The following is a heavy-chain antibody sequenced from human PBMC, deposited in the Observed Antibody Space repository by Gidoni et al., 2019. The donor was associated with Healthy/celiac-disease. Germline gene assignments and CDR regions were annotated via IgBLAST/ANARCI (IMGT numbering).Heavy chain of an antibody. CDR3: ARVEWGGSGWFPFDY. CDR1: VYTFTSYG. D-gene: IGHD6-19*01. Sequence: QVQLVQSGAEVKKPGASVKVSCKASVYTFTSYGISWVRQAPGQGLEWMGWISAYNGNTNYAQKLQGRVTMTTDTSTSTAYMELRSLRSDDTAVYHCARVEWGGSGWFPFDYWGQGTLVTVSS. J-gene: IGHJ4*02. CDR2: ISAYNGNT. V-gene: IGHV1-18*01.